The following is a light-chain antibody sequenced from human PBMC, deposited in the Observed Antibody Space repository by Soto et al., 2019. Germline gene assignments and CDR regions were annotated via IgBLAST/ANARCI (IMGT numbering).Light chain of an antibody. Sequence: DIQLTQSPSFLSASVGDRVTISCRASQGISDYLAWYQQKPGKAPKLLFYAASTLQSGVPSRFSGSASGTEFALTISSPQPEDFASYFCQQFNGWPLTLGGGTKLEMK. J-gene: IGKJ4*01. CDR2: AAS. V-gene: IGKV1-9*01. CDR3: QQFNGWPLT. CDR1: QGISDY.